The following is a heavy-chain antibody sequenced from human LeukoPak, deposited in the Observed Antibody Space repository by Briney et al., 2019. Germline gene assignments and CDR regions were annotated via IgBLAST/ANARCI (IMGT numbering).Heavy chain of an antibody. CDR1: GFTFSSYG. CDR2: IRYDGSNK. V-gene: IGHV3-30*02. D-gene: IGHD2-15*01. J-gene: IGHJ4*02. Sequence: GGSLRLSCAASGFTFSSYGMHWVRQAPGKGLEWVAFIRYDGSNKYYADSVKGRFTISRDNSKNTLYLQMNSLRAEDTAVYYCAILAWWLDPVYFDYWGQGTLVTVSS. CDR3: AILAWWLDPVYFDY.